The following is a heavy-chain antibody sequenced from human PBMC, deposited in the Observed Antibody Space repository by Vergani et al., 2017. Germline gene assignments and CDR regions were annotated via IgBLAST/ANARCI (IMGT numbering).Heavy chain of an antibody. CDR1: GFSLSTSGVG. CDR2: LFWDDDK. CDR3: AHSVVVELEWPFDI. V-gene: IGHV2-5*02. Sequence: QITLKESGPTLEKPTQTLTLTCTSSGFSLSTSGVGVGWIRHPPGKALEWLVLLFWDDDKCYSPSLKSRLTITKDTSKNQVVLTMSNMDPVDTATYYCAHSVVVELEWPFDIWGQGTMVTVSS. D-gene: IGHD1-7*01. J-gene: IGHJ3*02.